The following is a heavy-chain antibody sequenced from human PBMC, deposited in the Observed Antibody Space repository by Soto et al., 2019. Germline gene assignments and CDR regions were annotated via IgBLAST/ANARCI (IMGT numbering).Heavy chain of an antibody. CDR1: GFTFTTYF. D-gene: IGHD6-19*01. Sequence: QVQLVQSGAEVKKPGASVQVYCKASGFTFTTYFMHWLRQAPGQGLEWMGVISPSGEATSYAEKFRCRVTATKDPSTTTVYLALSSLRSEDTAVYYCARDWRYSSGLDYWGQGTLVTVSS. J-gene: IGHJ4*02. CDR3: ARDWRYSSGLDY. V-gene: IGHV1-46*01. CDR2: ISPSGEAT.